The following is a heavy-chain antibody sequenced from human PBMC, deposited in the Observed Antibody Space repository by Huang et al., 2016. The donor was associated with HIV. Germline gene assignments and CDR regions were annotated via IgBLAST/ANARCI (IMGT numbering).Heavy chain of an antibody. CDR2: IYYSGST. V-gene: IGHV4-39*01. CDR1: GGSITSSSYY. D-gene: IGHD3-22*01. CDR3: ARHFSYYDSSGYTPWDAFDI. Sequence: QLQLQGSGPGLVKPSETLSLTCTVSGGSITSSSYYWGWIRQPPGKGLGWVGRIYYSGSTDYNPSLKSRVTVSADTSKNQFSLKLSSVTAADTAVYYCARHFSYYDSSGYTPWDAFDIWGQGTMVTVSS. J-gene: IGHJ3*02.